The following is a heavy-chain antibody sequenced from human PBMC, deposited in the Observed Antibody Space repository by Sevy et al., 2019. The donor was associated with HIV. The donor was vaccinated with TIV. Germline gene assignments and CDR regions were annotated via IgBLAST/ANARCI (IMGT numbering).Heavy chain of an antibody. CDR1: GGSFSGYY. Sequence: SETLSLTCAVYGGSFSGYYWSWIRQPPGKGLEWIGEINHSGSTNYNPSLKSRVTISVDTSKNQFSLKLSSVTAADTAVYYCARGRILYGYYYYGMDVWGQGTTVTVSS. CDR3: ARGRILYGYYYYGMDV. CDR2: INHSGST. D-gene: IGHD2-8*01. V-gene: IGHV4-34*01. J-gene: IGHJ6*02.